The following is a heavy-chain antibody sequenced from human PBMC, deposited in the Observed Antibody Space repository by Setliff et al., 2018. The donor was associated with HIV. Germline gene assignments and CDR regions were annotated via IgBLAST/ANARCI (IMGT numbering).Heavy chain of an antibody. CDR3: ARDYRTTDILSSGYMDV. J-gene: IGHJ6*03. Sequence: ASVKVSCKASGYTFTGYNIHWARQAPGQGLQWMGRVNPNIGSTNYAQNFQGRATMTRDTSVNTAFMELSNLRSDDTAVYYCARDYRTTDILSSGYMDVWGKGTTVTVSS. V-gene: IGHV1-2*06. CDR2: VNPNIGST. D-gene: IGHD3-9*01. CDR1: GYTFTGYN.